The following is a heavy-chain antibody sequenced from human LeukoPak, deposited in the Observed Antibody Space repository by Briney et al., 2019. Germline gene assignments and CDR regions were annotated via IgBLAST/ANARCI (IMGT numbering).Heavy chain of an antibody. V-gene: IGHV3-49*05. CDR2: IRSKAYGGTT. Sequence: KPGGSLRLSCTASGFAFGDYAMTWFRQAPGRGLEWVSFIRSKAYGGTTEYAASVKGRFTIPRDDSKSIAYLQMNSLKTEDTAVYHCARGDGSSWAFDYWGQGTLVTVSS. J-gene: IGHJ4*02. D-gene: IGHD6-13*01. CDR1: GFAFGDYA. CDR3: ARGDGSSWAFDY.